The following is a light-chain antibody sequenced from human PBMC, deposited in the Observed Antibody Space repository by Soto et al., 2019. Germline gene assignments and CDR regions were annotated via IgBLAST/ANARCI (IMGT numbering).Light chain of an antibody. CDR2: DAS. CDR3: QQYGSSPWT. CDR1: QSVSSY. J-gene: IGKJ1*01. Sequence: IVLTQSPATLSLSPWERATLSCRASQSVSSYLAWYQQKPGQAPRLLIYDASNRATGIPARFSGSGSGTDFTLTISSLEPEDFAVYYCQQYGSSPWTFGQGTKVDIK. V-gene: IGKV3-11*01.